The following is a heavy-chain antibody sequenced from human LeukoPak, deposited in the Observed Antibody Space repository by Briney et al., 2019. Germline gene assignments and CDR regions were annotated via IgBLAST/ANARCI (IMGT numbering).Heavy chain of an antibody. D-gene: IGHD6-19*01. Sequence: SETLSLTCTVSGGSISSYYWSWVRQPPGKGLEWIGYIYYSGSTNYNPSLTSRVTISVDTSKNQFSLKLNSVTAADTAVYYCARDRYTSGWYADLWGRGTLVTVSS. CDR3: ARDRYTSGWYADL. CDR2: IYYSGST. CDR1: GGSISSYY. J-gene: IGHJ2*01. V-gene: IGHV4-59*01.